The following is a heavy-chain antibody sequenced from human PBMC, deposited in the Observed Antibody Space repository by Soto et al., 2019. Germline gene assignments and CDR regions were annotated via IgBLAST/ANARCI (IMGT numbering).Heavy chain of an antibody. D-gene: IGHD6-13*01. Sequence: QVQLVQSGAEVKKPGASVKVSCKASGYTFTSYGISWVRQAPGQGLEWMGWISAYNGNTNYAQKLQGRGTMTPDTSTNTAYMELRNLRSDDTAVYYCARVIAAAADFDYWGQGTLVTVSS. J-gene: IGHJ4*02. V-gene: IGHV1-18*01. CDR3: ARVIAAAADFDY. CDR1: GYTFTSYG. CDR2: ISAYNGNT.